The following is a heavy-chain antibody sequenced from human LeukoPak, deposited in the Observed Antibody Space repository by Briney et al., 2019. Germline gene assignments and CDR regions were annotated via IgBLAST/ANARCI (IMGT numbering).Heavy chain of an antibody. Sequence: PGGSLRLSCAASGFTVSSNYMSWVRQAPGKGLEWVSVIDSGGKTYYTDSVKGRFIISRDNSKNTLYPQMNSLRAEDTAVYYCARAGFGEWYFDYWGQGTLVTVSS. CDR2: IDSGGKT. CDR3: ARAGFGEWYFDY. J-gene: IGHJ4*02. V-gene: IGHV3-53*01. CDR1: GFTVSSNY. D-gene: IGHD3-10*01.